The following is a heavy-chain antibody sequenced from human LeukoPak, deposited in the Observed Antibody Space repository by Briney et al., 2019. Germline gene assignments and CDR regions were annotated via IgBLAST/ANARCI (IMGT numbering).Heavy chain of an antibody. V-gene: IGHV6-1*01. D-gene: IGHD1-7*01. Sequence: SQTLLLTCAISGDSFSSNSAAWNWIRQSPSRGLEWLGRTYYRSKWYNEYALSVQSRITINPDTSKNQFSLQLNSVTPEDTAVYYCAREELRLGDYWGQGTLVTVSS. CDR1: GDSFSSNSAA. CDR2: TYYRSKWYN. J-gene: IGHJ4*02. CDR3: AREELRLGDY.